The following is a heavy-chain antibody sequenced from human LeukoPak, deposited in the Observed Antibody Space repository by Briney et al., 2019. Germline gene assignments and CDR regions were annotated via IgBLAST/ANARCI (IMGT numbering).Heavy chain of an antibody. CDR3: ARTGDGYFNWFDP. D-gene: IGHD5-24*01. CDR2: INPNSGGT. V-gene: IGHV1-2*02. J-gene: IGHJ5*02. Sequence: GASVKVSCKASGYTFTGYYMHWVRQAPGQGLEWMGWINPNSGGTNYARKFQGRVTMTRDTSISTAYMELSRLRSDDTAVYYCARTGDGYFNWFDPWGQGTLVTVSS. CDR1: GYTFTGYY.